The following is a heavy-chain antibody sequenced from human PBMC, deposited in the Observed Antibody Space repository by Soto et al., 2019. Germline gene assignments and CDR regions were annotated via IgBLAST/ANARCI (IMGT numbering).Heavy chain of an antibody. V-gene: IGHV4-59*01. Sequence: SETLSLTCTVSGGSISSYYWSWIRQPPGKGLEWIGYICYSGSTNYNPSLKSRVTISVDTSKNQFSLKLSSVTAADTAMYYCARVLLTGTAPFVVDYYYYMDVWGKGTTVTVSS. D-gene: IGHD1-20*01. CDR3: ARVLLTGTAPFVVDYYYYMDV. CDR2: ICYSGST. CDR1: GGSISSYY. J-gene: IGHJ6*03.